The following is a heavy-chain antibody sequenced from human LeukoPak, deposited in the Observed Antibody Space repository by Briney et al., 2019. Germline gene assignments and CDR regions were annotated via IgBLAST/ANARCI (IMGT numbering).Heavy chain of an antibody. CDR3: ARVRITMIEGFDY. Sequence: SETLSLTCTVSGGSVSSGSYYWSWIRQPPGKGPEWIGYIYYSGSTNYNPSLKSRVTISVDTSKNQFSLKLSSVTAADTAVYYCARVRITMIEGFDYWGQGTLVTVSS. J-gene: IGHJ4*02. D-gene: IGHD3-22*01. CDR2: IYYSGST. V-gene: IGHV4-61*01. CDR1: GGSVSSGSYY.